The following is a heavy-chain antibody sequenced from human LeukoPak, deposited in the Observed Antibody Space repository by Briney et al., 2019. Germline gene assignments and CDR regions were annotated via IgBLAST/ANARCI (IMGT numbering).Heavy chain of an antibody. J-gene: IGHJ4*02. D-gene: IGHD6-6*01. V-gene: IGHV1-18*01. CDR1: GYTFTSYG. CDR2: ISAYNGNT. CDR3: ARDPPPFSSSSDYFDY. Sequence: ASVKVSCKASGYTFTSYGISWVRQAPGQGLEWMGWISAYNGNTNYAQKLQGIVTMTTDTSTSTAYMELRSLRSDDTAVYYCARDPPPFSSSSDYFDYWGQGTLVTVSS.